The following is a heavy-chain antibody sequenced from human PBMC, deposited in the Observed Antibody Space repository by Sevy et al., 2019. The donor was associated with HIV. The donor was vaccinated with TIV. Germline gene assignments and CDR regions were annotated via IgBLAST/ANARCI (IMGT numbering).Heavy chain of an antibody. CDR2: IYLGVNT. V-gene: IGHV4-38-2*01. Sequence: SETLSLTCAVSGYSISSGYYWGWIRQSPGKGLEWLGSIYLGVNTYYNPSLASRVTISVDKSKNQFSLKLSSVTAADTAVYYCARVGPGYPFDYWGQGTLVTVSS. J-gene: IGHJ4*02. CDR3: ARVGPGYPFDY. D-gene: IGHD3-9*01. CDR1: GYSISSGYY.